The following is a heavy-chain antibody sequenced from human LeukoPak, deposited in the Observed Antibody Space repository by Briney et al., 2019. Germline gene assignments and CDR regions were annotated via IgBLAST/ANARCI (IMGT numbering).Heavy chain of an antibody. D-gene: IGHD5-24*01. CDR1: GFTFSSYA. J-gene: IGHJ4*02. CDR2: ISGSGGST. Sequence: GGFLRLSCAASGFTFSSYAMSWVRQAPGKGLEWVSAISGSGGSTYHADSVKGRFTISRDNSKNTLYLQMNSLRAEDTAVYYCAKGKDGYNPFDYWGQGTLVTVSS. CDR3: AKGKDGYNPFDY. V-gene: IGHV3-23*01.